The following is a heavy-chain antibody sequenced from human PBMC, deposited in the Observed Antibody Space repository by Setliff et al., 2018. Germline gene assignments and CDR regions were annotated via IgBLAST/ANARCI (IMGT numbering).Heavy chain of an antibody. CDR3: ARSAGYSSSWYNYYYGMDV. CDR2: VYSSGSP. CDR1: GASISGSAYY. D-gene: IGHD6-13*01. Sequence: SETLSLTCNVSGASISGSAYYWGWIRQPPGKGLEWIGSVYSSGSPYYNPSLKSRVTISVDTSKNQFSLKLSSVTAADTAVYYCARSAGYSSSWYNYYYGMDVWGQGTTVTVS. V-gene: IGHV4-39*07. J-gene: IGHJ6*02.